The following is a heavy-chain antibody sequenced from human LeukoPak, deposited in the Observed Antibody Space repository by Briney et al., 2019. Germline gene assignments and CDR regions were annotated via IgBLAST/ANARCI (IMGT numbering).Heavy chain of an antibody. V-gene: IGHV3-21*04. J-gene: IGHJ3*02. CDR2: ISSSSSYI. Sequence: GGSLRLSCTASGFTFTSYSMSWVCQAPGKGLEWVSSISSSSSYIYYADSVKGRFTISRDNSKNTLYLQMNSLRAEDTAVYYCAKDFGRYCSGGSCFPPDAFDIWGQGTMVTVSS. CDR1: GFTFTSYS. D-gene: IGHD2-15*01. CDR3: AKDFGRYCSGGSCFPPDAFDI.